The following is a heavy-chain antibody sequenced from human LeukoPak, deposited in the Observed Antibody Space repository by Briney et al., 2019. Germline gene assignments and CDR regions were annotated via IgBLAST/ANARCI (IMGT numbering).Heavy chain of an antibody. D-gene: IGHD3-22*01. CDR1: GFTFSVYG. CDR3: AKDWNYYDTSVPFYYYYMEV. J-gene: IGHJ6*03. V-gene: IGHV3-30*18. CDR2: VSYDGSDK. Sequence: GGSLRLSCAASGFTFSVYGMHWVRQAPGKGLEWVAVVSYDGSDKYYSDSVEGRFSISRDNSKDTVYLQMSSLRAEDTAVYFCAKDWNYYDTSVPFYYYYMEVWGKGTTVTVSS.